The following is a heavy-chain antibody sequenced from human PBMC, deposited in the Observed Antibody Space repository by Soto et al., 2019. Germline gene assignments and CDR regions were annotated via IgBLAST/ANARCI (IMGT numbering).Heavy chain of an antibody. D-gene: IGHD1-26*01. CDR2: IYHSGTT. Sequence: SETLSLTCSVSGASFSSGGYYWSWIRQHPLKGLEWIGYIYHSGTTYYNPSLESRVTISINTSENQFSLKLSSVTAADTAVYYCARWDFSTPITNYDYWGQGALVTVPQ. CDR1: GASFSSGGYY. CDR3: ARWDFSTPITNYDY. J-gene: IGHJ4*02. V-gene: IGHV4-31*03.